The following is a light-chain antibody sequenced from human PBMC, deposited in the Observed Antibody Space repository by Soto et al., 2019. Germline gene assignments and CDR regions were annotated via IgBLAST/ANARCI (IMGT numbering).Light chain of an antibody. J-gene: IGKJ1*01. CDR1: QSVSSSY. Sequence: EIVLTQSPGTLSLSPGERATLSCRASQSVSSSYLAWYQQKPGQAPRLLIYGASSRATGIPDRFSGSGSGTAFTLTTSRLEPKDFALYYCQQYGSSPRTFGQGTKVDSK. CDR3: QQYGSSPRT. V-gene: IGKV3-20*01. CDR2: GAS.